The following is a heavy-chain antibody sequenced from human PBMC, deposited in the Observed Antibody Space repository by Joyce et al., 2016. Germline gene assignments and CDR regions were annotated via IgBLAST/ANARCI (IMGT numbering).Heavy chain of an antibody. CDR2: ISNDGSIK. CDR1: GFSFSTYG. V-gene: IGHV3-30*18. D-gene: IGHD4-17*01. J-gene: IGHJ4*02. Sequence: QVQLVESGGGVVQPGRSLRLSCAASGFSFSTYGMHWVRQAPGKGLEWVAVISNDGSIKYYADSVKGRFTISRDSSKNTLYLQMNGLRVEDTAIYYCAKDVHYRDYTGSLDDWGQGTLVTVSS. CDR3: AKDVHYRDYTGSLDD.